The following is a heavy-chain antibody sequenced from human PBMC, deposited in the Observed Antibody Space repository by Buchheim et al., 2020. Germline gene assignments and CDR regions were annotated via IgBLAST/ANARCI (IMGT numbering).Heavy chain of an antibody. CDR2: INWNGGST. CDR3: AKGLGGMDYYYGMDV. CDR1: GFTFDDYG. V-gene: IGHV3-20*04. J-gene: IGHJ6*02. D-gene: IGHD3-16*01. Sequence: EVQLVESGGGVVRPGGSLRLSCAASGFTFDDYGMSWVRQAPGKGLERVSGINWNGGSTGYADSVKGRFTISRDNSKNTLYLQMNRLRAEDTAVYYCAKGLGGMDYYYGMDVWGQETT.